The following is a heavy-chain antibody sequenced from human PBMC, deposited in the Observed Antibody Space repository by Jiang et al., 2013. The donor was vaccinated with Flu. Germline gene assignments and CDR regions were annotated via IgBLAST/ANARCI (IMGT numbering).Heavy chain of an antibody. CDR3: ARDPGRVTMVRGVIPSIDY. CDR1: GGTFSSYA. D-gene: IGHD3-10*01. CDR2: IIPILGIA. V-gene: IGHV1-69*04. J-gene: IGHJ4*02. Sequence: EVKKPGSSVKVSCKASGGTFSSYAISWVRQAPGQGLEWMGRIIPILGIANYAQKFQGRVTITADKSTSTAYMELSSLRSEDTAVYYCARDPGRVTMVRGVIPSIDYWGQGTLVTVSS.